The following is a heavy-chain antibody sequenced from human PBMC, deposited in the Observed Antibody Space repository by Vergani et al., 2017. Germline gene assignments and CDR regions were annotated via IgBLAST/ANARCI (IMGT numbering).Heavy chain of an antibody. CDR2: INHSGST. J-gene: IGHJ6*02. D-gene: IGHD1-26*01. CDR1: GGSISSGGYY. CDR3: ARGGGVGATWYYYYGMDV. V-gene: IGHV4-31*03. Sequence: QVQLQESGPGLVKPSQTLSLTCTVSGGSISSGGYYWSWIRQPPGKGLEWIGEINHSGSTNYNPSLKSRVTISVDTSKNQFSLKLSSVTAADTAVYYCARGGGVGATWYYYYGMDVWGQGTTVTVSS.